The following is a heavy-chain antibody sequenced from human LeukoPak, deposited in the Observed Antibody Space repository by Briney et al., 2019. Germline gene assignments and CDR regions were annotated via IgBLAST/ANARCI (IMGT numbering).Heavy chain of an antibody. V-gene: IGHV3-21*01. CDR1: GFTFSSYS. Sequence: KAGGSLRLSCAASGFTFSSYSMNWVRQAPGKGLEWVSSISSSSSYIYYADSVKGRFTISRDNAKNSLYLQMNSLRAEDTAVYYCARDLNAVVTANFDYWGQGTLVTVSS. CDR2: ISSSSSYI. J-gene: IGHJ4*02. CDR3: ARDLNAVVTANFDY. D-gene: IGHD2-21*02.